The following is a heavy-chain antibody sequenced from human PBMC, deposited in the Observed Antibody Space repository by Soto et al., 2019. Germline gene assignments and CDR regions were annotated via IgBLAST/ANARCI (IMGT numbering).Heavy chain of an antibody. CDR2: IKSKTDGGTT. Sequence: EVQLVESGGGLVKPGGSLRLSCAASGFTFSNACMSWVRQAPGKGLEWVGRIKSKTDGGTTDYAAPGKGRFTISRDDSKNTLYLQMNSLKNEDTAVYYCTARMPGGNFDYWGQGTLVTVSS. D-gene: IGHD2-2*01. CDR1: GFTFSNAC. CDR3: TARMPGGNFDY. J-gene: IGHJ4*02. V-gene: IGHV3-15*01.